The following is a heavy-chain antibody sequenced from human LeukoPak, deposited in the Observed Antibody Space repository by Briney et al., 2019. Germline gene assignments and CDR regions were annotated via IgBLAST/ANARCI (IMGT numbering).Heavy chain of an antibody. J-gene: IGHJ6*03. V-gene: IGHV3-64*01. Sequence: AGGSLRLSCAASGFTFSSYAMHWVRQAPGKGLEYVSAISSNGGSTYYANSVKGRFTISRDNAKNSLYLQMNSLRAEDTAVYYCARDGIHYYYYYYMDVWGKGTTVTVSS. CDR3: ARDGIHYYYYYYMDV. CDR2: ISSNGGST. CDR1: GFTFSSYA.